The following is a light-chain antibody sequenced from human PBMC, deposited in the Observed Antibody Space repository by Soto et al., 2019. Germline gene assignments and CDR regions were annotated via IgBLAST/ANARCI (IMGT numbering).Light chain of an antibody. Sequence: EIVMTQSPGTLSVSPGERATLSCRASQSVSSYLAWYQQKPGQAPRLLIYDASNRATGIPARFSGSGSGTDFTLTISRLEPEDFAVYYCQHFGDSPITFGQGTRLEIK. CDR3: QHFGDSPIT. V-gene: IGKV3-11*01. J-gene: IGKJ5*01. CDR1: QSVSSY. CDR2: DAS.